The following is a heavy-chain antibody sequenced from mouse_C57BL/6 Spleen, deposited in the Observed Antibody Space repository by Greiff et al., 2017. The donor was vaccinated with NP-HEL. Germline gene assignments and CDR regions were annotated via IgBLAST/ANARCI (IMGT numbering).Heavy chain of an antibody. CDR3: ARSGLYDAWFAY. V-gene: IGHV1-82*01. CDR2: IYPGDGDT. D-gene: IGHD2-3*01. J-gene: IGHJ3*01. Sequence: QVQLQQSGPELVKPGASVKISCKASGYAFSSSWMNWVKQRPGKGLEWIGRIYPGDGDTNYNGKFKGKATLTADKSSSTAYMQLSSLTSEDSAVYFCARSGLYDAWFAYWGQGTLVTVSA. CDR1: GYAFSSSW.